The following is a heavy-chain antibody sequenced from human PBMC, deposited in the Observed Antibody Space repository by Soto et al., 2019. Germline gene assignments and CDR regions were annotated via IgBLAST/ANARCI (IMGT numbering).Heavy chain of an antibody. V-gene: IGHV3-7*01. D-gene: IGHD3-16*01. Sequence: EVQLVESGGGLVQPGGSLRLSCAASGFTFSSHWMSWVRKAPGKGLEWVANIKEDGTEKYYVGSVKGRFTISRDNAKNSLYLQMSSLRAEDTAVYYCARVTWAYDYVWGRYFDYWGQGFLVTVSS. CDR3: ARVTWAYDYVWGRYFDY. CDR1: GFTFSSHW. CDR2: IKEDGTEK. J-gene: IGHJ4*02.